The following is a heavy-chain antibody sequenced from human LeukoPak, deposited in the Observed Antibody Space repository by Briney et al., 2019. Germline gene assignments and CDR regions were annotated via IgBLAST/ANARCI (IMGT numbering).Heavy chain of an antibody. V-gene: IGHV3-7*03. CDR1: GFTFSDYW. CDR2: IKQDGDEE. CDR3: AKESSGGWYFDY. Sequence: GGSLRLSCVASGFTFSDYWMTWVRQAPGKGLEWVANIKQDGDEEYYVDSVKGRFTISRDNSKNSLYLQMNSLRAEDTAVYYCAKESSGGWYFDYWGQGTLVTVSS. J-gene: IGHJ4*02. D-gene: IGHD6-19*01.